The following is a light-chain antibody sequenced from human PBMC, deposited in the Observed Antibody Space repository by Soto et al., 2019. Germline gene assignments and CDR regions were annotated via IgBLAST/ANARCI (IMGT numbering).Light chain of an antibody. J-gene: IGKJ1*01. V-gene: IGKV1-5*03. Sequence: DIQMTQSPSTLSSSVGDRVTITCRASQSISSWLAWYQQKPGKAPNLLIYKASTLDSGVPSRFSGSGSGTEFTLTISSLQPDDFATYYCQQYDKYAWTFGQGTKVEIK. CDR3: QQYDKYAWT. CDR1: QSISSW. CDR2: KAS.